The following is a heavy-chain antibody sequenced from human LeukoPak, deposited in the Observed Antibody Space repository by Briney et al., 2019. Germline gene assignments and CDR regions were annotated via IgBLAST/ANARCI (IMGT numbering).Heavy chain of an antibody. CDR3: ARGSIGYDFWSGYPNWFDP. D-gene: IGHD3-3*01. V-gene: IGHV4-34*01. CDR1: GGSFSGYY. Sequence: TTSETLSLTCAVYGGSFSGYYWSWIRQPPGKGLEWIGEINHSGSTNYNPSLKCRVTISVDTSKNQFSLKLSSVTAADTAVYYCARGSIGYDFWSGYPNWFDPWGQGTLVTVSS. CDR2: INHSGST. J-gene: IGHJ5*02.